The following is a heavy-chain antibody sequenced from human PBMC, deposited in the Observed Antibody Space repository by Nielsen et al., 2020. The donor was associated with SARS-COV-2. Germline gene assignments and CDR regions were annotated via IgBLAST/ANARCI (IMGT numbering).Heavy chain of an antibody. CDR2: INHSGST. CDR3: ARIAAAGTEEYFQH. J-gene: IGHJ1*01. D-gene: IGHD6-13*01. CDR1: GGSISSYY. V-gene: IGHV4-34*01. Sequence: SETLSLTCTVSGGSISSYYWSWIRQPPGKGLEWIGEINHSGSTNYNPSLKSRVTISVDTSKNQFSLKLSSVTAADTAVYYCARIAAAGTEEYFQHWGQGTLVTVSS.